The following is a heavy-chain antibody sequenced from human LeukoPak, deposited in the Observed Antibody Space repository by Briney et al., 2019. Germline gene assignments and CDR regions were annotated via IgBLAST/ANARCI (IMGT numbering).Heavy chain of an antibody. CDR3: ARGSGAAGRVYYFDY. D-gene: IGHD6-13*01. Sequence: GGSLRLSYGASGFTFSSYSMNWVRQAPGKGLEWVSYISGSTGTIYYADSVTGRFTIFRDNANNSLFLQMNSLRAEDSAIYYCARGSGAAGRVYYFDYWGQGTLVTVSS. V-gene: IGHV3-48*01. CDR1: GFTFSSYS. J-gene: IGHJ4*02. CDR2: ISGSTGTI.